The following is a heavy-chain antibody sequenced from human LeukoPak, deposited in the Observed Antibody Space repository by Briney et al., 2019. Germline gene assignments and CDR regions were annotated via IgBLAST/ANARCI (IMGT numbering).Heavy chain of an antibody. D-gene: IGHD3-22*01. Sequence: ASVKVSCKASGGTFSSYAISWVRQAPGQGLEWMGRIIPILGIANYAQRFQGRVTITADKSTSTAYMELSSLRSEDTAVYYCARGGGYDSSGTTLYYYYGMDVWGQGTTVTVSS. V-gene: IGHV1-69*04. CDR3: ARGGGYDSSGTTLYYYYGMDV. CDR2: IIPILGIA. CDR1: GGTFSSYA. J-gene: IGHJ6*02.